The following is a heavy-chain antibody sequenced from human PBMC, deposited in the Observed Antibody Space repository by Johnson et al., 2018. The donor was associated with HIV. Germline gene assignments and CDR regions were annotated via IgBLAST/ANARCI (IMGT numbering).Heavy chain of an antibody. V-gene: IGHV3-11*04. J-gene: IGHJ3*02. CDR1: GFTFSDYF. Sequence: VQLVESGGGLVQPGVSLRLSCTASGFTFSDYFMTWIRQAPGKGLEWVSYISDRGGTIYYADSVKGRFTISRDNAKNSLFLQMNSLRVEDTALYYCATYSMRLRGGDGFDIWGQGTIVTVYS. D-gene: IGHD5-24*01. CDR3: ATYSMRLRGGDGFDI. CDR2: ISDRGGTI.